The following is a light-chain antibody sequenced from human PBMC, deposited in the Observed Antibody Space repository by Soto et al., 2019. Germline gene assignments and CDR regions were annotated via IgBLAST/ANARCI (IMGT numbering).Light chain of an antibody. CDR3: QKYDSAPLT. Sequence: DIQMTQSPSSLTASVGDRVTISCRASQGFSNSLAWYQQKPGKVPTLLIYGASILQSGVPSRFSGSGSGTEFTLTISSVQPEDVATYYCQKYDSAPLTFGGGTKVEIK. V-gene: IGKV1-27*01. J-gene: IGKJ4*01. CDR2: GAS. CDR1: QGFSNS.